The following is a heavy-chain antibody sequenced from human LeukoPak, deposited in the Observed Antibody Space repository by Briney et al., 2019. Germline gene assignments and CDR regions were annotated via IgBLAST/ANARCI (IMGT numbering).Heavy chain of an antibody. V-gene: IGHV1-2*02. D-gene: IGHD2-2*01. Sequence: ASVKVSRKASGYTFIDYYMHWVRLAPGQGLEWMGWINPNSGGTDYAQKLQGRVTMPRDTSLDTAYMELSTLTSDDTAVYYRSRDRIPDCSTTSCTLGQWCDPWGQRTLVTVSS. CDR1: GYTFIDYY. J-gene: IGHJ5*02. CDR2: INPNSGGT. CDR3: SRDRIPDCSTTSCTLGQWCDP.